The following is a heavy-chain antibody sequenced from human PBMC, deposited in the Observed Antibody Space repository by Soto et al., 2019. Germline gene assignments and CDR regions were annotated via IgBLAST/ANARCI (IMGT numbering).Heavy chain of an antibody. Sequence: QVQLVQSGAEVRKPGASVKVSCKASGYTFTNYGIIWVRQAPGQGLEWMGWISGFNGKTTYAQTLQGRFTMTADTSTGTAYMELRSLRSDDTAMYFCARDDDAGAVAPDVWGQGTRVTVSS. D-gene: IGHD6-19*01. CDR1: GYTFTNYG. CDR2: ISGFNGKT. J-gene: IGHJ6*02. CDR3: ARDDDAGAVAPDV. V-gene: IGHV1-18*01.